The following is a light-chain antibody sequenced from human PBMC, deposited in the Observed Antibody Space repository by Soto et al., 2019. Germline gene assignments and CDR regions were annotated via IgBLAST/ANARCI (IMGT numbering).Light chain of an antibody. V-gene: IGLV4-69*01. Sequence: QSVLTQSPSASASLGASVKLTCTLSSGHSTYAIAWHQQQPEKGPRYLMKLHSDGSHTKGDGIPDRFSGSSSGAERYLTISSLQSEDEADYYCQTWGTGIWVFGGGTQLTVL. CDR2: LHSDGSH. J-gene: IGLJ3*02. CDR1: SGHSTYA. CDR3: QTWGTGIWV.